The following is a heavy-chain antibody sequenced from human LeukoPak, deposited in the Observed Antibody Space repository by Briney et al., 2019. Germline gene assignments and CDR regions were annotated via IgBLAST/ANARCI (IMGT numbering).Heavy chain of an antibody. CDR3: ARVRDATYYDILTGTPGFDP. CDR2: FYYSGST. J-gene: IGHJ5*02. CDR1: GGSISSYH. Sequence: SETLSLTCTVSGGSISSYHWSWIRQPPGKGLEWIGFFYYSGSTNYNPSLKSRVTISVDRSKNQFSLKLSSVTAADTAVYYCARVRDATYYDILTGTPGFDPWGQGTLVTVSS. D-gene: IGHD3-9*01. V-gene: IGHV4-59*12.